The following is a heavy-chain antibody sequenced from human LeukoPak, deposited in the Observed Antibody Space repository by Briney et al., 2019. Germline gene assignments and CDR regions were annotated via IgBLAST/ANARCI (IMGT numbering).Heavy chain of an antibody. CDR3: ARLGGGYAFFDY. D-gene: IGHD5-12*01. J-gene: IGHJ4*02. Sequence: PSETLSLTCSVSGGSISSYYWNWIRQPPGKGLEWIGNIYYTGSTNYNPSLKSRVTISVDTSKNQFSLKLSSVTAADTAVYYCARLGGGYAFFDYWGLGTLVTVSS. CDR1: GGSISSYY. V-gene: IGHV4-59*01. CDR2: IYYTGST.